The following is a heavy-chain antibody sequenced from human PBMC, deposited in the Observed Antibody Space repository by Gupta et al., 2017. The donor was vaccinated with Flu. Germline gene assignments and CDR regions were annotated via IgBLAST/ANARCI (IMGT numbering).Heavy chain of an antibody. CDR1: A. J-gene: IGHJ4*02. V-gene: IGHV3-23*01. D-gene: IGHD3-3*01. CDR3: AKDDCDMMIFGVGVFDS. CDR2: ITGSGGQT. Sequence: ARRWVRQVPGKGLEGVATITGSGGQTYYSDSVRGRFIISRDNSKNTVFLQLDSLSGEDTAIYHCAKDDCDMMIFGVGVFDSWGRGTQVIVSS.